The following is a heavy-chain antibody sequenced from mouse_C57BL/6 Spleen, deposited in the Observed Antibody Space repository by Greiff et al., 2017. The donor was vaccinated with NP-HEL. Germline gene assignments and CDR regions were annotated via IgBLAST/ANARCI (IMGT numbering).Heavy chain of an antibody. D-gene: IGHD2-1*01. Sequence: EVQLQESGPELVKPGASVKIPCKASGYTFTDYNMDWVKQSHGKSLEWIGDITPNNGGTIYNQKFKGKATLTVDKSSSIAYMELRSLTSEDTAVYYCARGGGNYPYYYAMEYWGEGTSVTVSS. CDR3: ARGGGNYPYYYAMEY. V-gene: IGHV1-18*01. CDR2: ITPNNGGT. CDR1: GYTFTDYN. J-gene: IGHJ4*01.